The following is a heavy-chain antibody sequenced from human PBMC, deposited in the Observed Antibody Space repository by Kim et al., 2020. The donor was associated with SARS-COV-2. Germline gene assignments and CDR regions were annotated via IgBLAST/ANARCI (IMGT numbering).Heavy chain of an antibody. D-gene: IGHD3-10*01. V-gene: IGHV4-59*13. CDR3: VRGLKYGGNWFDP. Sequence: SETLSLTCTVSGGSISSYYWSWIRQPPGKGLEWIGYIYYSGSTNYNPSLKSRVTISVDTSKNQFSLKLSSVTAADTAVYYCVRGLKYGGNWFDPWGQGTLVTVSS. CDR1: GGSISSYY. CDR2: IYYSGST. J-gene: IGHJ5*02.